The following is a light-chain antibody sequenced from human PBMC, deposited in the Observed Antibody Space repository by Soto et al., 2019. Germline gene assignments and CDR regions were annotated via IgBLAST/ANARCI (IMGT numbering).Light chain of an antibody. CDR2: DTN. Sequence: QSVLTQPPSVSAAPGQKVTISCSGSSSNIGNNYVSWFQQFPGTAPKLLIYDTNERPSGIPDRFSGSKSVTSATLGITGLQTGDEADYYCASWDSSLSAVVFGGGTKLTVL. CDR3: ASWDSSLSAVV. J-gene: IGLJ2*01. CDR1: SSNIGNNY. V-gene: IGLV1-51*01.